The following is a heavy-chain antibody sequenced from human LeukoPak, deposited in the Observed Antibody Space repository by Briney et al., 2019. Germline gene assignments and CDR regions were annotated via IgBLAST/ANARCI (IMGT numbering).Heavy chain of an antibody. CDR1: GFTFSSYA. V-gene: IGHV3-23*01. CDR2: ISGSGGST. J-gene: IGHJ6*02. Sequence: GGSLRLSCAASGFTFSSYAMSWVRQAPGKGLEWVSAISGSGGSTYYADSVKGRFTISRDNSKNTLYLQMNSLRAEDTAVYYCAREGGGTDYYGMDVWGQGTTVTVSS. CDR3: AREGGGTDYYGMDV. D-gene: IGHD3-16*01.